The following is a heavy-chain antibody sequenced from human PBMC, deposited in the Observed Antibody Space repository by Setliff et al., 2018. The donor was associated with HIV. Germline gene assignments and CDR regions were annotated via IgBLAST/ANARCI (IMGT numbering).Heavy chain of an antibody. CDR3: AREMAATAHPDDPYFQH. D-gene: IGHD6-13*01. Sequence: PGGSLRLSCAASGFTFSSSWMGWVRQAPGKRLEWVANTRQDEGEKFYAESVRGRFTISRDNAKNSLYLQMSSLRAEDTAVYYCAREMAATAHPDDPYFQHWGQGTLVTVSS. CDR1: GFTFSSSW. CDR2: TRQDEGEK. J-gene: IGHJ1*01. V-gene: IGHV3-7*01.